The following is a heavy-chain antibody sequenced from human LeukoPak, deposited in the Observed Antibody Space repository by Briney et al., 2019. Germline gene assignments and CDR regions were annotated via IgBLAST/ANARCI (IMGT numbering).Heavy chain of an antibody. CDR3: ATLGYCSGGSCYWRGDY. D-gene: IGHD2-15*01. CDR1: GFTFSSYS. Sequence: GGSLRLSCAASGFTFSSYSMNWVRQAPGKGLEWVSSISSSSSYIYYADSVKGRFTISRDNAKNSLYLQMNSLRAEDTAVYYCATLGYCSGGSCYWRGDYWGQGTLVTVSS. V-gene: IGHV3-21*04. CDR2: ISSSSSYI. J-gene: IGHJ4*02.